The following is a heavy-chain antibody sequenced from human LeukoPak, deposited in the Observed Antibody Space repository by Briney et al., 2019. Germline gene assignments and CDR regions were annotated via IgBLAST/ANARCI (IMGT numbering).Heavy chain of an antibody. D-gene: IGHD3-22*01. Sequence: SETLSLTCTVSGGSISSGGYYWSWIRQPPGKGLEWIGYIYHSGSTYYNPSLKSRVTISVDTSKNQFSLKLSSVTAADTAVYYCARGRRITMIVVARPIDYWGQGTLVTVSS. CDR3: ARGRRITMIVVARPIDY. V-gene: IGHV4-30-2*01. CDR1: GGSISSGGYY. J-gene: IGHJ4*02. CDR2: IYHSGST.